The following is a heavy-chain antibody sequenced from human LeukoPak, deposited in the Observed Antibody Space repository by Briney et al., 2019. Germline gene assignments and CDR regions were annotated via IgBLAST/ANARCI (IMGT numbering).Heavy chain of an antibody. V-gene: IGHV4-61*02. Sequence: SETLSLTCTVSGGSISSGSYYWSWIPQPAGKGLEWIGRIYTSGSTNFNPSLKSRVTISVDTSKNQFSLKLSSLTAADTAVYYCARGPLLSRLHYWGQGTPVTVSS. J-gene: IGHJ4*02. CDR2: IYTSGST. D-gene: IGHD3-10*01. CDR1: GGSISSGSYY. CDR3: ARGPLLSRLHY.